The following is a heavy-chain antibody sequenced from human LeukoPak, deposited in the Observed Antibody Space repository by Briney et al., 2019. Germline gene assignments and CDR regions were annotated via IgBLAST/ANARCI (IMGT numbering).Heavy chain of an antibody. CDR2: INPSGGST. CDR1: EDTFTYYH. D-gene: IGHD1-26*01. J-gene: IGHJ4*02. Sequence: ASVKVSCKASEDTFTYYHIHWVRQAPGQGVEWMGIINPSGGSTSYAQKFQGRVTMTRDTSTSTVYMELSSLRSEDTAVYYCARDRVARGESGSYFFDYWGQGTLVTVSS. V-gene: IGHV1-46*01. CDR3: ARDRVARGESGSYFFDY.